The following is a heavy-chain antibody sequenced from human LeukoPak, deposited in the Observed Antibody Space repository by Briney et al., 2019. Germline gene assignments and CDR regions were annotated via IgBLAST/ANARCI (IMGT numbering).Heavy chain of an antibody. D-gene: IGHD3-10*01. J-gene: IGHJ4*02. CDR1: GFTFSSYA. CDR3: AKARSVGEYYFDY. CDR2: ISGRGGST. Sequence: GGSLRLSCAASGFTFSSYAMSWVRQAPGKGLVWVSAISGRGGSTHYADFVKGRLTISRDNYKNTLHLQMTSLRAEDTAVYYCAKARSVGEYYFDYWGQGTLVTVSS. V-gene: IGHV3-23*01.